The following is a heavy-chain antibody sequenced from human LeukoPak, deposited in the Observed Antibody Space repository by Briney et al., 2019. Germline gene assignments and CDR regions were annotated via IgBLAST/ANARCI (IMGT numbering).Heavy chain of an antibody. D-gene: IGHD3-9*01. CDR2: ISGNGGST. V-gene: IGHV3-23*01. J-gene: IGHJ4*02. CDR3: AHPKDYGVLTANPLRLLHY. Sequence: GGSLRLSCAASGFTFSSYAMSWVRQAPGKGLEWVSAISGNGGSTYYADSVKGRFTISRDTSKNSLYMQMNRLRAEDTALYYCAHPKDYGVLTANPLRLLHYWGQRALVTVSS. CDR1: GFTFSSYA.